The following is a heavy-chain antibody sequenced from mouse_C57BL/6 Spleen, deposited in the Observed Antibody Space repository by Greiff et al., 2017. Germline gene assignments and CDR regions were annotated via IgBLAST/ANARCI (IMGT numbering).Heavy chain of an antibody. J-gene: IGHJ4*01. CDR2: IDPSDSET. D-gene: IGHD1-1*01. Sequence: QVQLKQSGAELVRPGSSVKLSCKASGYTFTSYWMHWVKQRPIQGLEWIGNIDPSDSETHYNQKFKDKATLTVDKSSSTAYMQLSSLTSEDSAVYYCARITTVVAPYAMDYWGQGTSVTVSS. CDR1: GYTFTSYW. V-gene: IGHV1-52*01. CDR3: ARITTVVAPYAMDY.